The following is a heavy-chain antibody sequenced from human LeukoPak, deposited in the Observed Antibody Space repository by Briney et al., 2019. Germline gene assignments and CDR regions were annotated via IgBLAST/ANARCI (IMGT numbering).Heavy chain of an antibody. CDR2: IYHSGST. J-gene: IGHJ4*02. Sequence: PSETLSLTCTVSGGSICTYYWSWIRQSPGKGLEWIGYIYHSGSTKYNPSLKSRVTISVDTSKNQFSLKLSSVTAADTAVYYCVRDGYSVYDGLWGQGTLVTVSS. CDR3: VRDGYSVYDGL. D-gene: IGHD5/OR15-5a*01. V-gene: IGHV4-59*01. CDR1: GGSICTYY.